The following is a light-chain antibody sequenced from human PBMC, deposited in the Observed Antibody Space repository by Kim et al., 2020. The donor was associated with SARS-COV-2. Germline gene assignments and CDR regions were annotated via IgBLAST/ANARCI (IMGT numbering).Light chain of an antibody. J-gene: IGLJ1*01. V-gene: IGLV2-14*03. CDR2: DVT. CDR3: SSYTSDSTYV. CDR1: SSDVGGFNY. Sequence: SALTQPASVSGSPGQSITISCTGTSSDVGGFNYVSWYQQHPDKAPRLLIYDVTDRPSGVSSRFSGSKSDNTASLTISGLQTEDEADYYCSSYTSDSTYVFGTGTKVTVL.